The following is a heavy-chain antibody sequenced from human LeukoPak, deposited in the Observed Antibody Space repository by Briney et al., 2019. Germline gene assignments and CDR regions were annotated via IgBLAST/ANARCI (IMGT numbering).Heavy chain of an antibody. Sequence: GGSLRVSCATSGFTFSNYWMSWVRQAPGKGLEWVANIKEDGSEKNYVDSVKGRLTISRDNAKNSLYLQMNSLRAEDTAVYYCARDWGAAGLWDYWGQGTLVTVSS. D-gene: IGHD6-13*01. J-gene: IGHJ4*02. CDR3: ARDWGAAGLWDY. CDR1: GFTFSNYW. V-gene: IGHV3-7*05. CDR2: IKEDGSEK.